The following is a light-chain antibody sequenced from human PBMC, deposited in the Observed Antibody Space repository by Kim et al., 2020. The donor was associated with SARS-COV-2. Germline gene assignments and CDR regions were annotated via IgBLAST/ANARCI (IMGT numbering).Light chain of an antibody. CDR1: QSVSSSY. CDR2: GAS. J-gene: IGKJ5*01. V-gene: IGKV3-20*01. Sequence: PGERATLSCSASQSVSSSYLAWYQQKPGQAPRLLIYGASSRATDIPDRFSGSGSGTDFTLTISRLEPEDFTVYYCQQYGSSPPITFGQGTRLEIK. CDR3: QQYGSSPPIT.